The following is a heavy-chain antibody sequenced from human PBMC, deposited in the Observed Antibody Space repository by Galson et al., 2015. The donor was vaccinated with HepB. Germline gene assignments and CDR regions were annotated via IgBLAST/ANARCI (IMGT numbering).Heavy chain of an antibody. CDR2: ISNDGRNE. CDR3: ARGGDYSTNSWYCDI. V-gene: IGHV3-30*04. Sequence: SLRLSCAASGFTFSTYAMHWVRQAPGKGLEWVAVISNDGRNEYYADSVKGRFTISRDKSKNTLYLQMNSLRAEDTAVYYCARGGDYSTNSWYCDIWGRGTLVTVSS. D-gene: IGHD4-11*01. CDR1: GFTFSTYA. J-gene: IGHJ2*01.